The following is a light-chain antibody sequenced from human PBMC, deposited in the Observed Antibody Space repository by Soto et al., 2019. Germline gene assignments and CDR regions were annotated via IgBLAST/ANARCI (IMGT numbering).Light chain of an antibody. CDR2: GAS. V-gene: IGKV3-20*01. CDR1: QSVSNNY. CDR3: QQYLSSPTWT. Sequence: EIVLTQSPGTLSLSPGEKATLSCRASQSVSNNYLAWYQQKPGQAPRLLIYGASSRATGIPDRFSGSGSGTDFTLTISRLEPEDSALYYCQQYLSSPTWTFGQGTKVE. J-gene: IGKJ1*01.